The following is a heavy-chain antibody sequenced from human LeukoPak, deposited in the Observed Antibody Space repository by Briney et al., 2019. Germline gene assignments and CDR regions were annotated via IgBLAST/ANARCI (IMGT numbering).Heavy chain of an antibody. V-gene: IGHV4-38-2*01. Sequence: PSETLSLTCAVSGYSMSSGYYWGWIRQPPGKGLGWIGIIYHSGSTYYNPSVKSRVTISVDTSKNQFSLKLSSVTAADTAVYYCARVQLLWFGEFTKTPNWFDPWGQGTLVTVSS. D-gene: IGHD3-10*01. J-gene: IGHJ5*02. CDR1: GYSMSSGYY. CDR3: ARVQLLWFGEFTKTPNWFDP. CDR2: IYHSGST.